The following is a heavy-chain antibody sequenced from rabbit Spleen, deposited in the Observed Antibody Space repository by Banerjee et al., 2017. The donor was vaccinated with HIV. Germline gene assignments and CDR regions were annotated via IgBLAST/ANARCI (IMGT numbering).Heavy chain of an antibody. D-gene: IGHD6-1*01. CDR1: GFSFRNVY. CDR2: IYAGSSGST. J-gene: IGHJ4*01. V-gene: IGHV1S40*01. Sequence: QCLEESGSDLLKSGASLTFTFTSSGFSFRNVYMCWVRQAPGKGLEWIACIYAGSSGSTYYASWAKGRFTISNASSTEVPLQLTRLSAEDTASLFCGRKISGGESYANWRGPGTLVTVS. CDR3: GRKISGGESYANW.